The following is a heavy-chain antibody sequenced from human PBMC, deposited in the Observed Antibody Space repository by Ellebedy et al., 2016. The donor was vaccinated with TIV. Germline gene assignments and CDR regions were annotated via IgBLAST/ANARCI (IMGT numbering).Heavy chain of an antibody. CDR2: INAGNGNT. CDR3: ARFEYYDSSGYLDY. CDR1: GYTFTSYA. V-gene: IGHV1-3*01. D-gene: IGHD3-22*01. Sequence: ASVKVSCXASGYTFTSYAMHWVRQPPGQRLEWMGWINAGNGNTKYSQKFQGRVTITRDTSASTAYMELSSLRSEDTAVYYCARFEYYDSSGYLDYWGQGTLVTVSS. J-gene: IGHJ4*02.